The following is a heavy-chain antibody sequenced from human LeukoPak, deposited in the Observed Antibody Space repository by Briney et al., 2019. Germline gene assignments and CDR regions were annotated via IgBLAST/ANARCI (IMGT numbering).Heavy chain of an antibody. CDR1: GYTFNTYS. J-gene: IGHJ4*01. V-gene: IGHV3-21*01. CDR3: ARDDRDISSFRFDY. Sequence: GGSLRLSCAASGYTFNTYSMNWVRQAPGKGLEWVSSISSHSRDIYYADSVKGRFTISRDNAKNSLHLQMNSLRAEDTAVYYCARDDRDISSFRFDYWGHGILVTVSS. CDR2: ISSHSRDI. D-gene: IGHD6-6*01.